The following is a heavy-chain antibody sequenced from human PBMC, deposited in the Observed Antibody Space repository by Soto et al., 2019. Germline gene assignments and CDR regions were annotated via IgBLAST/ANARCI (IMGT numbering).Heavy chain of an antibody. J-gene: IGHJ3*01. CDR3: ARARWYDAFDV. CDR1: GFFISSGNY. Sequence: SETLSLTCAVSGFFISSGNYWGWIRKPPGKGLEWIGSIFHGGNTYYNPSLKSRVTISVDMSKNQFSLKLNSVTAADTAVYYCARARWYDAFDVWGQGTVVTVPS. CDR2: IFHGGNT. V-gene: IGHV4-38-2*01. D-gene: IGHD2-15*01.